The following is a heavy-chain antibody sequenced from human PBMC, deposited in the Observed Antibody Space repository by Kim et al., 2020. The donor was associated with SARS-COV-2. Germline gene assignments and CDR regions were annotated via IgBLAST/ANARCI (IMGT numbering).Heavy chain of an antibody. D-gene: IGHD2-2*01. CDR2: ISYDGSNK. CDR3: ARSIASADDY. CDR1: GFTFSSYA. Sequence: GGSLRLSCAASGFTFSSYAMHWVRQAPGKGLEWVAVISYDGSNKYYADSVKGRFTISRDNSKNTLYLQMNSLRAEDTAVYSCARSIASADDYWGQGTLVT. V-gene: IGHV3-30-3*01. J-gene: IGHJ4*02.